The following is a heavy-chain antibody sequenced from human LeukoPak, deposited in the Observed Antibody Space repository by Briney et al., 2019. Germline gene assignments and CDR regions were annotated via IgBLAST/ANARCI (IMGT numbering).Heavy chain of an antibody. D-gene: IGHD2-15*01. Sequence: SVKVSCKASGGTFSSYAISWVRQAPGQGLEWMGGIIPIFGTANYAQNFQGRVTITADESTSTAYVELSSLRSDDTAVYYCARDDWLRYCSGGSCRFDPWGQGTRVTVSS. CDR3: ARDDWLRYCSGGSCRFDP. CDR1: GGTFSSYA. CDR2: IIPIFGTA. V-gene: IGHV1-69*13. J-gene: IGHJ5*02.